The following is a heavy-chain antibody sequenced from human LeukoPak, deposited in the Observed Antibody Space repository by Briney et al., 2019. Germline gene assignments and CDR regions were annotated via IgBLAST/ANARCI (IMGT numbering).Heavy chain of an antibody. V-gene: IGHV4-59*01. CDR2: IYYTGNT. D-gene: IGHD1-1*01. CDR1: GGSISSYY. Sequence: SETLSLTCTVSGGSISSYYWSWIRQPPGKGLEWIGYIYYTGNTNYNPSLKSRVTISADTSKNQFSLKLSSVTAADTAVYYCARDRGTWNDDGFDYWGQGTLVTVSS. J-gene: IGHJ4*02. CDR3: ARDRGTWNDDGFDY.